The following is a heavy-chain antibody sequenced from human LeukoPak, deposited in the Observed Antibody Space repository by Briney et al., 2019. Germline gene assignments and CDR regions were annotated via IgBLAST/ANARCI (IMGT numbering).Heavy chain of an antibody. J-gene: IGHJ4*02. CDR3: ARGRRESIVGAKTEFDY. Sequence: SQTLSLTCAISGDSVSSRSAAWNWIRQSPERGLEWLGRTFYRSKWSNEYAVSVKSRISIDPDTSKNQFSLKLSSVTAADTAVYYCARGRRESIVGAKTEFDYWGQGTLVTVSS. V-gene: IGHV6-1*01. CDR2: TFYRSKWSN. D-gene: IGHD1-26*01. CDR1: GDSVSSRSAA.